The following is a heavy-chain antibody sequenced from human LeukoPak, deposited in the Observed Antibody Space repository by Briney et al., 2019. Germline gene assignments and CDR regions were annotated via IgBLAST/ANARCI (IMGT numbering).Heavy chain of an antibody. J-gene: IGHJ6*02. V-gene: IGHV3-35*01. CDR1: GFTFSNSD. CDR3: RRPCGGDRDYYYYGMDV. D-gene: IGHD2-21*02. Sequence: PGRSLRLSCAASGFTFSNSDMNWVHQAPGKGLEWVSGVSWNGSRTHYADSVKGRFIISRDNSRNTLYLQTNSLRAEDTAVYYCRRPCGGDRDYYYYGMDVWGQGTTVTVSS. CDR2: VSWNGSRT.